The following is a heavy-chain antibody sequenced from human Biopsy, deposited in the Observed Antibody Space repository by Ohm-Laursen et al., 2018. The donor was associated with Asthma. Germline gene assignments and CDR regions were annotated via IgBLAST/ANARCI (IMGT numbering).Heavy chain of an antibody. CDR3: ARIKIRIGAGTDRYFDL. J-gene: IGHJ2*01. CDR2: IDPNSGGT. CDR1: GYPFTDYY. D-gene: IGHD3-16*01. V-gene: IGHV1-2*06. Sequence: ASVKFSCKASGYPFTDYYVHWVRQAPGQGLEWMGRIDPNSGGTNYAQKFLGRVTMTRDTSVNTAFMVLSRLRSDDTAVYYCARIKIRIGAGTDRYFDLWGRGTLVTVSS.